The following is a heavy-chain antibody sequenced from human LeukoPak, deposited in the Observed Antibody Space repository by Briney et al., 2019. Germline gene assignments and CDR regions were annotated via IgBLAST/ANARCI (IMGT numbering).Heavy chain of an antibody. Sequence: PGGSLRLSCAASGFTFSSYWMSWVRQAPGKGLEWVANIKKDGSEKYYVDSVKGRFTISRDNSKNTLYLQMNSLRTEDTAVYYCAKVPGSGDYGDYHYYMDVWGKGTTVTISS. D-gene: IGHD3-10*01. J-gene: IGHJ6*03. V-gene: IGHV3-7*03. CDR1: GFTFSSYW. CDR2: IKKDGSEK. CDR3: AKVPGSGDYGDYHYYMDV.